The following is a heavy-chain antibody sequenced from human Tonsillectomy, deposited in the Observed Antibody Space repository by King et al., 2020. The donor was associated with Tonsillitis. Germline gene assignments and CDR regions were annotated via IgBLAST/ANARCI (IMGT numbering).Heavy chain of an antibody. CDR2: ISGYDGDT. V-gene: IGHV1-18*04. Sequence: QLVQSGAEVKKPGASVQVSCEASGYTFNTYGISWVRQAPGQGLEWMGWISGYDGDTNYAQKFQSRVTMTTDTTTSTAYMELRSLRSVHTAVYYCARDPTSQTYYSSYYPGWFDPWGQGTLVTVSS. J-gene: IGHJ5*02. CDR1: GYTFNTYG. D-gene: IGHD4-11*01. CDR3: ARDPTSQTYYSSYYPGWFDP.